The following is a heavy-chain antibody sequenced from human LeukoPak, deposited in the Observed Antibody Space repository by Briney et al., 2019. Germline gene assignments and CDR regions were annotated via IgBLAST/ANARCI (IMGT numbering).Heavy chain of an antibody. CDR2: ISYDGSSK. CDR3: ARGDSSSWTYYYYYYMDV. Sequence: GGSLRLSCAASGFTFSTYGMHWVRQAPGKGLEWVAVISYDGSSKYYGDSVKGRFTVSRDNSKNTLYLQMNSLRAEDTAVYYCARGDSSSWTYYYYYYMDVWGKGTTVTVSS. CDR1: GFTFSTYG. D-gene: IGHD6-13*01. V-gene: IGHV3-30*03. J-gene: IGHJ6*03.